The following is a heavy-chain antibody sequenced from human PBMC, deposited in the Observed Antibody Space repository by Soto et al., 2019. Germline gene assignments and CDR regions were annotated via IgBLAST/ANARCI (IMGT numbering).Heavy chain of an antibody. V-gene: IGHV4-30-2*01. J-gene: IGHJ4*02. Sequence: SETLSLTCAVSGGSISSGGYSWSWIRQPPGKGLEWIGYIYHSGSTYYNPSLKSRVTISVDRSKNQFSLKLSSVTAADTAVYYCSRDFTASGTYPVDYWGQGTLVTVSS. CDR2: IYHSGST. D-gene: IGHD3-10*01. CDR1: GGSISSGGYS. CDR3: SRDFTASGTYPVDY.